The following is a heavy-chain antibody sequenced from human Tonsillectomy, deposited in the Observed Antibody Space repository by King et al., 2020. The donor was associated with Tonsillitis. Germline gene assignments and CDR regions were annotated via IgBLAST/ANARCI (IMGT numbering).Heavy chain of an antibody. D-gene: IGHD2-2*02. CDR1: GFIFSGYG. CDR2: IWYDGNRK. Sequence: VQLVESGGGVVQPGRSLRLSCAASGFIFSGYGMHWVRQAPGKGLAWVAGIWYDGNRKYFADSVKGRFTISRDNSKTTLYLQMNSLRAEDTAVYYCAASYCTTTNCYSFDYWGQGTLVTVSS. V-gene: IGHV3-33*01. CDR3: AASYCTTTNCYSFDY. J-gene: IGHJ4*02.